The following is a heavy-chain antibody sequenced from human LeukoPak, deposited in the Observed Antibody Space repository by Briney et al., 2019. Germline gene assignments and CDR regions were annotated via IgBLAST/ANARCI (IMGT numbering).Heavy chain of an antibody. CDR1: GYTFTSYA. CDR3: ASIGLTVTTTDY. CDR2: INAGNGNT. J-gene: IGHJ4*02. Sequence: ASVKVSCKASGYTFTSYAMHWVRQAPGQRLEWMGRINAGNGNTKYPQKFQGRVTITRDTSASTAYMELSSLRSEDTAVYYCASIGLTVTTTDYWGQGTLVTVSS. V-gene: IGHV1-3*01. D-gene: IGHD4-11*01.